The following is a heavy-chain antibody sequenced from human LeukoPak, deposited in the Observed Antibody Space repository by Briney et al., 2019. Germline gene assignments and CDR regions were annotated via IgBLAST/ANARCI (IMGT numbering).Heavy chain of an antibody. V-gene: IGHV4-39*01. CDR3: ARHNMDLSDFDF. D-gene: IGHD3-3*01. J-gene: IGHJ4*02. CDR1: GDSISSSNYY. CDR2: IYSSGTT. Sequence: SETLPLACNVSGDSISSSNYYWAWIRQPPGKGLEWIGNIYSSGTTHFSPSLRSRLTMSADNSKNQLFLKMILVTAADTAVYYCARHNMDLSDFDFWGQGTLVTVSS.